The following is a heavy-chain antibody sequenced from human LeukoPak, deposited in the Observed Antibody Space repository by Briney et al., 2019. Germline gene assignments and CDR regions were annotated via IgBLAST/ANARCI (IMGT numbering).Heavy chain of an antibody. J-gene: IGHJ4*02. CDR2: ISGSGGST. V-gene: IGHV3-23*01. D-gene: IGHD5-24*01. Sequence: GGSLRLSCAASGFTFSSYAMSWVRQAPGGGLEWVSVISGSGGSTHYADSVKGRFTISRDNSRNTLYLQMNSLRAEDTAVYYCASHRRDGYNSDFDHWGQGTLVTVSS. CDR3: ASHRRDGYNSDFDH. CDR1: GFTFSSYA.